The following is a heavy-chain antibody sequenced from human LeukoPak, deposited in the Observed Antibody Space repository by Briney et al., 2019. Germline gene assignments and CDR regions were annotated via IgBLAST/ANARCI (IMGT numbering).Heavy chain of an antibody. CDR3: AGGTRAQDAFDI. J-gene: IGHJ3*02. CDR1: GYTFTSYD. CDR2: MNPNSGNT. Sequence: GASVKVSCKASGYTFTSYDINWVRQATGQGLEWMGWMNPNSGNTGYSQKVQGRVTMTRNTSITKTYMELSSLRSDDTAVDYCAGGTRAQDAFDIWGQGTMVTVSS. V-gene: IGHV1-8*01.